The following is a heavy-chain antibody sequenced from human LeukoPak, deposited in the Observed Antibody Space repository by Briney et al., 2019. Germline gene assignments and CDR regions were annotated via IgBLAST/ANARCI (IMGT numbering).Heavy chain of an antibody. D-gene: IGHD5-24*01. Sequence: GGSLRLSCAASGFTFSSYSMNWVRQAPGKGLEWVSSISSSSSYIYYADSVKGRFTISRDNAKNSLYLQMNSLRAEDTAVYYCARARDGYNYPLDYWGQGTLVTVSS. CDR3: ARARDGYNYPLDY. CDR1: GFTFSSYS. CDR2: ISSSSSYI. J-gene: IGHJ4*02. V-gene: IGHV3-21*01.